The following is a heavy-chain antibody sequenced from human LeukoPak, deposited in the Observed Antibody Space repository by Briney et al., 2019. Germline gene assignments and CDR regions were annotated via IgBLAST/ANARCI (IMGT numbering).Heavy chain of an antibody. J-gene: IGHJ4*02. CDR1: GFTFSNYG. D-gene: IGHD5-18*01. Sequence: GGSLRLSCAASGFTFSNYGIHWVRQAPGKGLEWVAFIRYDGSIKYYADSVKGRFTISRDNAKNSLYLQMNSLRAEDTAVYYCARAITNYGYIFDYWGQGTLVTVSS. CDR2: IRYDGSIK. CDR3: ARAITNYGYIFDY. V-gene: IGHV3-30*02.